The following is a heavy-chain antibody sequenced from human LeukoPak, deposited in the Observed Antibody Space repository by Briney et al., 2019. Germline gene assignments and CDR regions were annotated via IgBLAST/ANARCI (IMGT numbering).Heavy chain of an antibody. V-gene: IGHV4-39*07. CDR3: ASPIAAAGPYYFDY. J-gene: IGHJ4*02. CDR2: IYYSGST. CDR1: GGSISSSSYY. D-gene: IGHD6-13*01. Sequence: PSETLSLTCTVSGGSISSSSYYWGWIRQPPGKGLEWIGSIYYSGSTYYNPSLKSRVTISVDTSKNQFSLKLSSVTAADTAVYYCASPIAAAGPYYFDYWGQGTLVTVSS.